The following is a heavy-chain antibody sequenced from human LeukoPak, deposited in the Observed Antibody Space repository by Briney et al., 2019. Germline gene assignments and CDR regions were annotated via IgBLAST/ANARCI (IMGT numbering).Heavy chain of an antibody. D-gene: IGHD6-13*01. Sequence: SETLSLTCAVYGGSFSGYYWSWIHQPPGKGLEWIGEINHSGSTNYNPSLKSRVTISVDTSKNQFSLKLSSVTAADTAVYYCARGIAAADYYYGMDVWGQGTTVTVSS. CDR1: GGSFSGYY. CDR3: ARGIAAADYYYGMDV. J-gene: IGHJ6*02. CDR2: INHSGST. V-gene: IGHV4-34*01.